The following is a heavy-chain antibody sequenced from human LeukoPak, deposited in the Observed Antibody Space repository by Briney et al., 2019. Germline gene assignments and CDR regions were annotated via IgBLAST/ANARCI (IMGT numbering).Heavy chain of an antibody. CDR2: ISSSSKI. CDR3: ARSANPGVHDFDP. J-gene: IGHJ5*02. D-gene: IGHD6-6*01. Sequence: GGSLRPSCAASGFTFSSYAMAWVRQAPGKGLEWLSYISSSSKINYADPVKGRFTISRDNAKNSLYLQMNSLRDEDTAVYYCARSANPGVHDFDPWGQGTLVT. CDR1: GFTFSSYA. V-gene: IGHV3-48*02.